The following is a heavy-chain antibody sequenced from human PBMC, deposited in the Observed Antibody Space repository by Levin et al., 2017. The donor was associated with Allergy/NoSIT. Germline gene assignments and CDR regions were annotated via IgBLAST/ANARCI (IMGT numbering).Heavy chain of an antibody. CDR2: INWNGGST. CDR3: ATARLNYDILTGYYFFDY. D-gene: IGHD3-9*01. CDR1: GFTFDDYG. Sequence: PGGSLRLSCAASGFTFDDYGMSWVRQAPGKGLEWVSGINWNGGSTGYADSVKGRFTISRDNAKNSLYLQMNSLRAEDTALYYCATARLNYDILTGYYFFDYWGQGTLVTVSS. J-gene: IGHJ4*02. V-gene: IGHV3-20*04.